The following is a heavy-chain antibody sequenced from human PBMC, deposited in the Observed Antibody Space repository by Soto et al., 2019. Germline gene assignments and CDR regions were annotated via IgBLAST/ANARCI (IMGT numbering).Heavy chain of an antibody. Sequence: QVQLVESGGGVVQPGRSLRLSCAASGFTFSSYGMHWVRQAPGKGLEWVAVISHDGSNKYFADSVKGRFTISRDNSQNTLYLQMNSLRAEATAVYYCAKHLLAVACYLHGMDVWCQGTTVTVSS. CDR2: ISHDGSNK. CDR3: AKHLLAVACYLHGMDV. CDR1: GFTFSSYG. J-gene: IGHJ6*02. V-gene: IGHV3-30*18. D-gene: IGHD6-19*01.